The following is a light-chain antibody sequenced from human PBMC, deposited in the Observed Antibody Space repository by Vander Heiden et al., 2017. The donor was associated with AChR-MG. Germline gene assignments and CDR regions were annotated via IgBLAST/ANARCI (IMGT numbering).Light chain of an antibody. V-gene: IGKV1-39*01. CDR2: AAS. CDR3: QQSFSTLMWT. CDR1: QSIRNH. J-gene: IGKJ1*01. Sequence: DIQTTQSPSSLSALVRDRATITCRASQSIRNHLNWYQHKAGKTPKLLISAASSLQPGVPARFSASGSDSDFALTISGLQPEDSATYYFQQSFSTLMWTFGQGTKVEIK.